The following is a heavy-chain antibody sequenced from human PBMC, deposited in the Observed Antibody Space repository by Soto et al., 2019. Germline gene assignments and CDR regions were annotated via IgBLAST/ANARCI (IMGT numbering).Heavy chain of an antibody. D-gene: IGHD2-8*01. J-gene: IGHJ4*02. CDR1: GDXITSGDYY. Sequence: PSETLXLTCTVSGDXITSGDYYWSWIRQPPGKGLEWIGYIYYSGNTNYNPSLKSRVIMSVDTSKNQFSLKLTSVTAADTAVYYCASFVGLLWGGVSPAESWGSSYLDNWGQGTLVTVSS. CDR3: ASFVGLLWGGVSPAESWGSSYLDN. CDR2: IYYSGNT. V-gene: IGHV4-30-4*01.